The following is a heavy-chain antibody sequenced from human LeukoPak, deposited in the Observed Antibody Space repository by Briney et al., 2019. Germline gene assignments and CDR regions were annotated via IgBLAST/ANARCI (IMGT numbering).Heavy chain of an antibody. D-gene: IGHD6-19*01. V-gene: IGHV4-39*07. CDR3: ARVTSGWYHDLGYYYYYMDV. CDR1: GGSISSSSYY. CDR2: IYHSGST. Sequence: SETLSLTCTVSGGSISSSSYYWGWIRQPPGKGLEWIGSIYHSGSTYYNPSLKSRVTISVDTSKNQFSLKLSSVTAADTAVYYCARVTSGWYHDLGYYYYYMDVWGKGTTVTVSS. J-gene: IGHJ6*03.